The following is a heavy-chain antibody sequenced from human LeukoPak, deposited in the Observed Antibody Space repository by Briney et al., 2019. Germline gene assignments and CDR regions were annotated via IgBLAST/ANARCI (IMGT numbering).Heavy chain of an antibody. D-gene: IGHD3-22*01. CDR3: ARVKNDYDSSGYYLSY. Sequence: ASVKVSCKASGYTFTSYGISWVRQAPGQGLEWMGGIIPIFGTANYAQKFQGRVTITADKSTSTAYMELSSLRSEDTAVYYCARVKNDYDSSGYYLSYWGQGTLVTVSS. J-gene: IGHJ4*02. CDR2: IIPIFGTA. CDR1: GYTFTSYG. V-gene: IGHV1-69*06.